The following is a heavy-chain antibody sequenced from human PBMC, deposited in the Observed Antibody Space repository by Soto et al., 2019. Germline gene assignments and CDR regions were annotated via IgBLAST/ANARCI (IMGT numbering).Heavy chain of an antibody. CDR1: GLTFSSYW. D-gene: IGHD6-19*01. V-gene: IGHV3-74*01. CDR3: ARAPYSRGRGGFDY. Sequence: EVQLVESGGGLVQPGGSLRLSCAASGLTFSSYWMHWVRQAPGKGLVWVSRISTDGSVTTYADSVKGRFTISRDNAKNTLDLQMNSLRTEDTAVYYCARAPYSRGRGGFDYWGQGTLVTVSS. J-gene: IGHJ4*02. CDR2: ISTDGSVT.